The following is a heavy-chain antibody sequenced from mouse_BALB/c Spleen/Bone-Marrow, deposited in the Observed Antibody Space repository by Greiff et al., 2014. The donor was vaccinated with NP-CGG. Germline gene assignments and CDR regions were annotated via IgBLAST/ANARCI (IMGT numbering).Heavy chain of an antibody. CDR2: INPSTGYT. CDR3: ERDWYFDV. V-gene: IGHV1-7*01. CDR1: GYTFTSYW. J-gene: IGHJ1*01. Sequence: VQRVESGAELAKPGASVKMSCKASGYTFTSYWMHWVKQRPGQGLEWIGYINPSTGYTEYNQKFKDKATLTADKSSSTAYMQLSSLTSEDSAVYYCERDWYFDVWGAGTTVTVSS.